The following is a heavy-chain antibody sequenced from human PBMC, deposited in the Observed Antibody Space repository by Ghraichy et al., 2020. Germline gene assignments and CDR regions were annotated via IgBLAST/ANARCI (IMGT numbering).Heavy chain of an antibody. V-gene: IGHV1-18*01. D-gene: IGHD3-3*01. J-gene: IGHJ4*02. CDR1: GYTFTSYG. CDR3: ASDPPDYDFGSGYYTETCYFAY. Sequence: ASVKVSCKASGYTFTSYGISWVRQAPGQGLEWMGWISAYNGNTNYAQKLQGRVTMTTDTSTSTAYMVLRSLRSDDTAVYYCASDPPDYDFGSGYYTETCYFAYWGQGSLVTVAS. CDR2: ISAYNGNT.